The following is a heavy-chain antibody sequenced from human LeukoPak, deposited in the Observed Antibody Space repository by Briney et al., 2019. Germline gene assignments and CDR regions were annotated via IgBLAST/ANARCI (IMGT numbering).Heavy chain of an antibody. V-gene: IGHV4-59*01. J-gene: IGHJ6*03. CDR3: ARVWRGYYYMDV. Sequence: SETLSLTCTVSGGSISSYYWSWIRQPPGKGLEWIGYIYYSGSTNYNPSLKSRVTISVDTSKNQFSLKLSSVTAADTAAYYCARVWRGYYYMDVWGKGTTVTVSS. CDR1: GGSISSYY. CDR2: IYYSGST.